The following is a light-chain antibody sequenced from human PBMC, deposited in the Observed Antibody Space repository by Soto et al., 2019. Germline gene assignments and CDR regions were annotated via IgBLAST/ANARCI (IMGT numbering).Light chain of an antibody. V-gene: IGKV3-20*01. CDR1: QSISSNL. CDR3: QQYGSSPPIT. Sequence: EIVLTQSPGTLSLSPGEGATLSCRASQSISSNLFAWYQQKRGQAPRLLIHGAASRAAGITDRFSGSGSGTDFSLTIIRLEAGDFAVYYCQQYGSSPPITFGQGTRLEIK. CDR2: GAA. J-gene: IGKJ5*01.